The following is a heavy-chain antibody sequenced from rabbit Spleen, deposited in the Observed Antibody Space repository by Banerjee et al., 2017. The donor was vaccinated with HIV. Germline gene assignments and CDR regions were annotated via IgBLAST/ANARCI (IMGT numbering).Heavy chain of an antibody. CDR2: IAGSSSAFT. CDR3: ARDVGTSFSTYGMDL. J-gene: IGHJ6*01. Sequence: QSLEESGGDLVKPEGSLTLTCTASGFSFSSSDYMCWVRQAPGKGLEWISCIAGSSSAFTYSATWAQGRFTCSKTSSTTVTLQMTSLTAADTATYFCARDVGTSFSTYGMDLWGPGPWSPS. CDR1: GFSFSSSDY. D-gene: IGHD8-1*01. V-gene: IGHV1S40*01.